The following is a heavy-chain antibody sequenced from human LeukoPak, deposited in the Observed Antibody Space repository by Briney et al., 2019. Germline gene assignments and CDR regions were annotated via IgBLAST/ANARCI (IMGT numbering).Heavy chain of an antibody. CDR3: ARENTAMVTTGFDY. Sequence: SETLSLTCTVSGGSISSYYWSWIRQPPGKGLEWIGYIYYSGSTNYNPSLKSRVTISVDTSKNQFSLKLSSVTAADTAVYYCARENTAMVTTGFDYWGQGTLVTVSS. V-gene: IGHV4-59*12. CDR1: GGSISSYY. J-gene: IGHJ4*02. CDR2: IYYSGST. D-gene: IGHD5-18*01.